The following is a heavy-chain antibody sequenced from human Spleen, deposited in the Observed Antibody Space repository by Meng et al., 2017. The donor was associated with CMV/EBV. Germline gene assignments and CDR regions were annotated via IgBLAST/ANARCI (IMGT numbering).Heavy chain of an antibody. V-gene: IGHV3-48*03. Sequence: GESLKISCAASGFTFSSYEINWVRQAPGRGLEWVSHISSRGTSIFYADPVKGRFTISRDNAKSSVFLQMNSLSAEDTGVYYCARDRVDCDTSSCFFHGMDVWGQGTTVTVSS. CDR2: ISSRGTSI. D-gene: IGHD2-2*01. CDR1: GFTFSSYE. J-gene: IGHJ6*02. CDR3: ARDRVDCDTSSCFFHGMDV.